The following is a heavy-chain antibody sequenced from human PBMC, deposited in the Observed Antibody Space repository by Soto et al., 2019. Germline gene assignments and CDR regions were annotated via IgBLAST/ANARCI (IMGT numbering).Heavy chain of an antibody. CDR3: ARASSVDGSTCYRPGDY. J-gene: IGHJ4*02. Sequence: GGSLRLSCAASGFAFSSYAMHWVRQAPGKGLEWVASISHDGSSEYYADSVKGRFTASRDNSKNTLYLQMNSLKAEDTAVYYCARASSVDGSTCYRPGDYWGQGTLVTVSS. V-gene: IGHV3-30-3*01. CDR1: GFAFSSYA. D-gene: IGHD6-13*01. CDR2: ISHDGSSE.